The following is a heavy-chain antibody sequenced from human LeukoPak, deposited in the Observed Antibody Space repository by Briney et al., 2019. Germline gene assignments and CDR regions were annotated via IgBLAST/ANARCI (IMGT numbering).Heavy chain of an antibody. V-gene: IGHV4-30-4*01. D-gene: IGHD4-17*01. CDR1: GGSISSGDYY. J-gene: IGHJ6*02. CDR3: AREDTVTPSYYYGMDV. Sequence: PSQTLSLTCTVSGGSISSGDYYWSWIRQPPGKGLEWIGYIYYSGSTYYNPSLKSRVTISVDTSKNQFSLKLSSVTAADTAVYYCAREDTVTPSYYYGMDVWGQGTTVTVSS. CDR2: IYYSGST.